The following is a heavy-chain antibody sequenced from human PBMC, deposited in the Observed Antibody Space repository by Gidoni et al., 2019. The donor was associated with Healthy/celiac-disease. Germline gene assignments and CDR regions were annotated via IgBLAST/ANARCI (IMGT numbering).Heavy chain of an antibody. CDR2: IYWDDDK. CDR1: GFSLSTSGVG. J-gene: IGHJ4*02. Sequence: QITLKESGPTLVKPTQTLTLTCTFSGFSLSTSGVGVGWLRQPPGKALEWLALIYWDDDKRYSPSLKSRLTITKDTSKNQVVLTLTNMDPVYTATYYCAHRQALLEWTPFDYWGQGTLVTVSS. D-gene: IGHD3-3*01. CDR3: AHRQALLEWTPFDY. V-gene: IGHV2-5*02.